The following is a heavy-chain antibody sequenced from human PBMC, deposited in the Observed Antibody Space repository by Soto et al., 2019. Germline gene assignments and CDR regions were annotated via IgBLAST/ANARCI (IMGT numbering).Heavy chain of an antibody. CDR3: ARMESFGSLNWFDP. CDR1: GYTFTNND. CDR2: MNPGSGDT. V-gene: IGHV1-8*02. Sequence: ASVKVSCKASGYTFTNNDVSWVRQATGQGLEWMGWMNPGSGDTGYAQKFQGRVTMTRDISIATAYMELDSLTSEDTAIYYCARMESFGSLNWFDPWGQGTLVTVSS. D-gene: IGHD5-18*01. J-gene: IGHJ5*02.